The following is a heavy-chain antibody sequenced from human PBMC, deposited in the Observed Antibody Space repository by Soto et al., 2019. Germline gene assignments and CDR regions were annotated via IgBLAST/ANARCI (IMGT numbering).Heavy chain of an antibody. CDR3: GKDRRDSWCADY. V-gene: IGHV3-30*18. Sequence: QVHVVESGGGVVQPGRSLRLSCVASGFTFSTYAVHWIRQAPGKGLEWVATLSHDGSNEYYADSMRGRVTISTDNSKTTAYLQVDSLTPEDTAVYICGKDRRDSWCADYWGQRTLVTVSS. CDR2: LSHDGSNE. D-gene: IGHD2-8*01. J-gene: IGHJ4*02. CDR1: GFTFSTYA.